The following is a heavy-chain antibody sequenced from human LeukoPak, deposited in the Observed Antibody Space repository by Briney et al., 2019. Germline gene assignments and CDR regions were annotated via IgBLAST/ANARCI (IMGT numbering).Heavy chain of an antibody. Sequence: GGSLRLSCSASGFTFSGYVMHWVRQAPGKGLGYVSAIDSNGGSTYYADSVKGRFTISRDNSKNTLYLQMSSLRAEDTAVYYCVKPHASFYYFDYWGQGTLVTVSS. CDR1: GFTFSGYV. CDR3: VKPHASFYYFDY. CDR2: IDSNGGST. V-gene: IGHV3-64D*06. D-gene: IGHD3-16*01. J-gene: IGHJ4*02.